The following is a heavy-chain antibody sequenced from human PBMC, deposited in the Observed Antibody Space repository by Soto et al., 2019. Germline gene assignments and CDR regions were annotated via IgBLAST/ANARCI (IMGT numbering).Heavy chain of an antibody. J-gene: IGHJ4*02. CDR2: ISGGGGST. CDR1: VFSFVGYA. V-gene: IGHV3-23*01. CDR3: AKTESFNGYYNAFDY. Sequence: PGWSLRLSCASSVFSFVGYAVTWVRQAPGKGLEWVSAISGGGGSTYYADSVKGRFTISRDNSKNTVYLQMNSLRAGDTALYYCAKTESFNGYYNAFDYWGQGARVTVSS. D-gene: IGHD3-9*01.